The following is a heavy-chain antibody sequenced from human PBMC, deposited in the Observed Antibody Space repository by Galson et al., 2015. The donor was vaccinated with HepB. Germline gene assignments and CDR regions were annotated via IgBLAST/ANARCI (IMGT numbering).Heavy chain of an antibody. CDR1: GGTFSSYA. Sequence: SVKVSCKASGGTFSSYAISWVRQAPGQGLEWMGRIIPILGIANYAQKFQGRVTITADKSTSTAYMELSSLRSEDTAVYYCASAVNYYDSSGYQNWFDPWGQGTLVTVSS. V-gene: IGHV1-69*04. J-gene: IGHJ5*02. CDR3: ASAVNYYDSSGYQNWFDP. D-gene: IGHD3-22*01. CDR2: IIPILGIA.